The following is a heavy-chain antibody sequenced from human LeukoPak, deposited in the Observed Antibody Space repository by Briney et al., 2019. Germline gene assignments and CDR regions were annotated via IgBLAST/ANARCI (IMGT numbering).Heavy chain of an antibody. CDR2: ISSRGDRT. D-gene: IGHD2-2*01. CDR1: GFTFNSFA. V-gene: IGHV3-23*01. J-gene: IGHJ6*02. CDR3: AKDAGVDIVVAPAHGMDV. Sequence: GGSLRLSCAASGFTFNSFAMSWVRQAPGKGLEWVSTISSRGDRTHYADSVKGRFSISRDNSKNTLYLQMNSLRAEDTAVYYCAKDAGVDIVVAPAHGMDVWGQGTTVTVSS.